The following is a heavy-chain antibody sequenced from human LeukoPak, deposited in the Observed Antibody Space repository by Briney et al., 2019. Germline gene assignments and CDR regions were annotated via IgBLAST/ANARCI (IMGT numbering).Heavy chain of an antibody. CDR1: GFTFSTYA. CDR2: ISSGGVNT. CDR3: AKFLPTHIVVANYYFDY. Sequence: GGSLRLSCAASGFTFSTYAMHWVRQAPGKSLEHVSSISSGGVNTYYADSVRGRFTISRDNSKNTLYLQTNSLRAEDTAVYYCAKFLPTHIVVANYYFDYWGQGTLVTVSS. D-gene: IGHD2-21*01. J-gene: IGHJ4*02. V-gene: IGHV3-64*02.